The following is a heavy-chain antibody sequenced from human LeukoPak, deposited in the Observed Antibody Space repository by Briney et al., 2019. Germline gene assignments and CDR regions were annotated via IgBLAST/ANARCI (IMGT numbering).Heavy chain of an antibody. CDR2: MNPNSGNT. J-gene: IGHJ4*02. CDR3: ARGERDDYSKNFDY. D-gene: IGHD4-11*01. V-gene: IGHV1-8*03. CDR1: GHTFTSYD. Sequence: ASVKVSCKASGHTFTSYDINWVRQATGQGLEWMGWMNPNSGNTGYAQKFQGRVTITRNTSISTAYMELSSLRSEDTAVYYCARGERDDYSKNFDYWGQGTLVTVSS.